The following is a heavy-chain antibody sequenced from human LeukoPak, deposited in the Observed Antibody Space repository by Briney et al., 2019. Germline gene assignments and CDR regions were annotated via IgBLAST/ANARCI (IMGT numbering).Heavy chain of an antibody. V-gene: IGHV4-34*01. CDR2: INHRGST. D-gene: IGHD2-8*01. Sequence: PSETLSLTCAVYGGSFSGYYWSWICQPPGKGREWSGEINHRGSTHYNPSLKSRVTISVDTSKNQFSLKLSSVTAADTAVYSCASACMGPYGMDVWGQGTTVTVSS. CDR1: GGSFSGYY. J-gene: IGHJ6*02. CDR3: ASACMGPYGMDV.